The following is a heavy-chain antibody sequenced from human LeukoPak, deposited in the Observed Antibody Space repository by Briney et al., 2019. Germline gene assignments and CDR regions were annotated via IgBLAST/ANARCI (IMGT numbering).Heavy chain of an antibody. CDR3: ARGLLWGFWSGHRGYYFDY. CDR1: GGSFSGYY. D-gene: IGHD3-3*01. V-gene: IGHV4-34*01. Sequence: EPSETLSLTCAVYGGSFSGYYWSWLRQPPGKGLEWIGEINHSGSTNYNPSLKSRVTISVDTSKNQFSLKLSSVTAADTAVYYCARGLLWGFWSGHRGYYFDYWGQGTLVTVSS. J-gene: IGHJ4*02. CDR2: INHSGST.